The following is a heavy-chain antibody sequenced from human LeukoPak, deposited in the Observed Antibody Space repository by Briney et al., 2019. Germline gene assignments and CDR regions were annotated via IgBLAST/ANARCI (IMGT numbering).Heavy chain of an antibody. Sequence: SEXLSLTCTVSGGSISSYYWSWLRQPAGKGLEWIGRIYTSGSTNYNPALTRRGTMSVETTKKKCSLKLSSVTAADTAVYYCARSLYDFWSGYYPFGYWGQGTLVTVSS. J-gene: IGHJ4*02. CDR3: ARSLYDFWSGYYPFGY. CDR2: IYTSGST. D-gene: IGHD3-3*01. V-gene: IGHV4-4*07. CDR1: GGSISSYY.